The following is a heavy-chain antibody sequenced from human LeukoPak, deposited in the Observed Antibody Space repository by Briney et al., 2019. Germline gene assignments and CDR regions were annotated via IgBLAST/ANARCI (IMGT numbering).Heavy chain of an antibody. CDR1: GGSISSYY. Sequence: KPSETLSLTCTVSGGSISSYYWSWLRQPPGKGLEWIGYIYYSGSTNYNPSLKSRVTISVDTSKNQFSLKLSSVTAADTAVYYCARMVDSGYDHYYYYYYMDVWGKGTTVTVSS. V-gene: IGHV4-59*01. CDR2: IYYSGST. CDR3: ARMVDSGYDHYYYYYYMDV. D-gene: IGHD5-12*01. J-gene: IGHJ6*03.